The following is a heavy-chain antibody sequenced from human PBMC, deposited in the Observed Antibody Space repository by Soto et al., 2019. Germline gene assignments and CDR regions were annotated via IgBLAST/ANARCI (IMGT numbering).Heavy chain of an antibody. Sequence: SVKVSCKASGYTFTDYYMHWVRQAPGQGLEWMGWINANSGGTKYAQKFQGRVTMTRDTSISTAYMELSRLTSDDTAVYYCARAGLTTLEMATTFWGQGTLVTVSS. CDR3: ARAGLTTLEMATTF. J-gene: IGHJ4*02. V-gene: IGHV1-2*02. CDR1: GYTFTDYY. CDR2: INANSGGT. D-gene: IGHD1-1*01.